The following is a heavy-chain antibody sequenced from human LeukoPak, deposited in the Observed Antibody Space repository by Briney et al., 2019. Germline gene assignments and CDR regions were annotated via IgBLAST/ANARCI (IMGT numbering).Heavy chain of an antibody. CDR1: GFTFSSYE. CDR3: ARDVKSRRRQWFGELSVYYYYYMDV. CDR2: ISSSGSTI. V-gene: IGHV3-48*03. Sequence: PGGSLRLSCAASGFTFSSYEMNWVRQAPGKGLEWVSYISSSGSTIYYADSVKGRFTISRDNAKNSLYLQMNSLRAEDTAVYYCARDVKSRRRQWFGELSVYYYYYMDVWGKGTTVTISS. D-gene: IGHD3-10*01. J-gene: IGHJ6*03.